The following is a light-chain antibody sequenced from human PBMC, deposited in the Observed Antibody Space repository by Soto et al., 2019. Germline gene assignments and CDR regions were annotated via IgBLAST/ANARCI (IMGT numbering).Light chain of an antibody. CDR1: QILNSSS. J-gene: IGKJ4*01. V-gene: IGKV3-20*01. CDR3: QQYEKSPLT. CDR2: GAS. Sequence: EIVLTQSPGTLSLSPGERATLSCRASQILNSSSLARYQQKPGQAPRVLVYGASHRATGIPDRFSGSGSGTDFTLTVIRLEPEDFAVYHCQQYEKSPLTFGGGTKVDIK.